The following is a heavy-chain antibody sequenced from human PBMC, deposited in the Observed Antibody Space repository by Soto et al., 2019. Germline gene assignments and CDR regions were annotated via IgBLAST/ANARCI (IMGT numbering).Heavy chain of an antibody. CDR2: ISGSGGST. CDR1: GFTFSSYA. J-gene: IGHJ4*02. Sequence: EVQLLESGGGLVQPGGSLRLSCAAPGFTFSSYAMSWVRQAPGKGLEWVSAISGSGGSTYYADSVKGRFTISRDNSKNTLYLQMNSLRAEDTAVYYCAKDFGSNKFGGVLDYWGQGTLVTVSS. V-gene: IGHV3-23*01. CDR3: AKDFGSNKFGGVLDY. D-gene: IGHD3-16*01.